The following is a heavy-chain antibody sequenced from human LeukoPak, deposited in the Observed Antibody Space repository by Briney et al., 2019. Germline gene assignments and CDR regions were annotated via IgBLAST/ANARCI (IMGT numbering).Heavy chain of an antibody. J-gene: IGHJ4*02. CDR1: GYTFTGYY. V-gene: IGHV1-2*02. D-gene: IGHD6-13*01. CDR3: AKFDSSSWYPPFDY. CDR2: INPDSGGT. Sequence: GASVKVSCKASGYTFTGYYMHWVRQAPGQGLEWMGWINPDSGGTNYAQKFQGRVTMTRDTFISTAYMELSRLRSDDTAVYYCAKFDSSSWYPPFDYWGKGTLVTVSS.